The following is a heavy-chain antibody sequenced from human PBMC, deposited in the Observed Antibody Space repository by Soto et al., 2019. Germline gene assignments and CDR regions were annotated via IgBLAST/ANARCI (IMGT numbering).Heavy chain of an antibody. CDR3: ASIGVEMATYTAFRPELQYFQH. J-gene: IGHJ1*01. Sequence: ASVKVSCKASGYTFTGYSMHWVRQAPGQGLEWMGWINPNSGDTNYVQKFQGRVTMTRDTSISTAYMELSRLRSDDTAVYYCASIGVEMATYTAFRPELQYFQHWGQGTLVTVSS. CDR2: INPNSGDT. CDR1: GYTFTGYS. V-gene: IGHV1-2*02. D-gene: IGHD1-7*01.